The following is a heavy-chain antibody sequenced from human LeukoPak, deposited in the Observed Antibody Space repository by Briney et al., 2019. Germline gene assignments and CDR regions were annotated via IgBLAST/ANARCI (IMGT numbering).Heavy chain of an antibody. D-gene: IGHD1-26*01. Sequence: GGSLRLSCAASGFTFSSYSMNWVRQAPGKGLEWVSYISSSSSTIYYADSVKGRFTISKDNAKNSVYLEMDSLRVEDTGVYYCAREGGSFFFDYWGQGTLVTVSS. CDR3: AREGGSFFFDY. CDR1: GFTFSSYS. CDR2: ISSSSSTI. J-gene: IGHJ4*02. V-gene: IGHV3-48*04.